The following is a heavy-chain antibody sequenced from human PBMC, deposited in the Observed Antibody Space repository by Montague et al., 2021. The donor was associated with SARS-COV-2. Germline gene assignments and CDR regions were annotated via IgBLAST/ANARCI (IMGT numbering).Heavy chain of an antibody. CDR3: AKAPDGGCSSTSCYLPNWFDP. D-gene: IGHD2-2*01. Sequence: SLRLSCAASGFTFSSYAMTWVRQAPGKGLEWVSTINSNDVSTYYADSVKGRFTISRDNSKNMLYLQMSSLRAEDTAVYYCAKAPDGGCSSTSCYLPNWFDPWGQGTLVTVSS. CDR2: INSNDVST. V-gene: IGHV3-23*01. CDR1: GFTFSSYA. J-gene: IGHJ5*02.